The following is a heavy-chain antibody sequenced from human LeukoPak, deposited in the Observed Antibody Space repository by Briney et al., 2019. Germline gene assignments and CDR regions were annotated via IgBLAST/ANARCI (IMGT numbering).Heavy chain of an antibody. V-gene: IGHV4-30-4*01. D-gene: IGHD5-18*01. CDR2: IYYSGST. Sequence: SETLALTCTVSGGSISSGDYYWSWIRQPPGKGLEWIGYIYYSGSTYYNPSLKSRVTISVDTSKNQFSLKLSSVTAADTAVYYCANTPHVDTAMVLIHWGQGTLVTVSS. CDR1: GGSISSGDYY. J-gene: IGHJ4*02. CDR3: ANTPHVDTAMVLIH.